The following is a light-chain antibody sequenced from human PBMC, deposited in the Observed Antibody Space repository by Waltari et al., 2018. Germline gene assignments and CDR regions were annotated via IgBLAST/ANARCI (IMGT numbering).Light chain of an antibody. CDR3: NSRDNSGNHWI. V-gene: IGLV3-19*01. Sequence: YQQKPGHAPVLVIFGKDNRASGIPDRFSDSSSGNTASLTITGAQAEDEAYYYCNSRDNSGNHWIFGGGTKLTVL. CDR2: GKD. J-gene: IGLJ2*01.